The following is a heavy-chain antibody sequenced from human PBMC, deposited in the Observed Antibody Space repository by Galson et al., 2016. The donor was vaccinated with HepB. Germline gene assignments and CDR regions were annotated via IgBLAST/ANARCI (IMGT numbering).Heavy chain of an antibody. CDR1: GGSISSYY. J-gene: IGHJ5*02. V-gene: IGHV4-59*01. CDR3: VKVGGAGYFDP. D-gene: IGHD1-26*01. CDR2: IYYSGST. Sequence: SETLSLTCTVSGGSISSYYWSWIRQPPGKGLEWIGNIYYSGSTNYNPSLKSRVTISVDTSKNQFSLKLSSVTAADTAVYYCVKVGGAGYFDPWGQGTLVTVSS.